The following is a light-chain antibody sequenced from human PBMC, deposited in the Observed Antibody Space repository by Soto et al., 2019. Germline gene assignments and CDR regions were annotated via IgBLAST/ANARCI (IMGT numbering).Light chain of an antibody. V-gene: IGKV2-28*01. J-gene: IGKJ1*01. CDR1: HSLLHSNGNTY. CDR2: LGS. Sequence: DIVVTQSPLSLSVTPGEPASISCRSSHSLLHSNGNTYLDWYLQKPGQSPQLLIYLGSNRASGVPDRFSVSGSGTDFTLKISRVEADDVGFYYCMTQLPARTFGPGTKVEIK. CDR3: MTQLPART.